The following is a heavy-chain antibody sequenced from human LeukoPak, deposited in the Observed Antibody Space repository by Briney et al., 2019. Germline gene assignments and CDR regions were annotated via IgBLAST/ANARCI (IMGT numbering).Heavy chain of an antibody. V-gene: IGHV3-49*03. CDR3: TRDYRKQWELYWSDP. CDR1: GFTFGDYA. CDR2: IRSKAYGGTT. Sequence: GGSLRLSCTASGFTFGDYAMSWFRQAPGKGLEWVGFIRSKAYGGTTEYAASVKGRFTISRDDSKSIAYLQMNSLKTEDTAVYYCTRDYRKQWELYWSDPWGQGTLVTVSS. J-gene: IGHJ5*02. D-gene: IGHD1-26*01.